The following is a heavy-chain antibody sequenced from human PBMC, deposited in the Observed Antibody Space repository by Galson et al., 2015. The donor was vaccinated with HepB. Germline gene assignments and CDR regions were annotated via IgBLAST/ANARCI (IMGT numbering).Heavy chain of an antibody. CDR3: ARSQGGSSYRAAVGDFDY. CDR2: IWYDGSNK. J-gene: IGHJ4*02. D-gene: IGHD6-13*01. V-gene: IGHV3-33*08. Sequence: SLRLSCAASGFTFSSYGVYWVRQAPGKGLEWVAVIWYDGSNKYYADSVKGRFTISRDNSKNTLYLQMNSLRAEDTAVYYCARSQGGSSYRAAVGDFDYWGQGTLVTVSS. CDR1: GFTFSSYG.